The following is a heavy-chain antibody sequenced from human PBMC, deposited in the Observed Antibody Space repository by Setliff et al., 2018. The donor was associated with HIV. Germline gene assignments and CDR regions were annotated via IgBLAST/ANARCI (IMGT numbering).Heavy chain of an antibody. CDR2: INPNSGGT. J-gene: IGHJ4*02. CDR1: GYTFTGYY. CDR3: ARIRSWYDSSGCSDY. V-gene: IGHV1-2*02. D-gene: IGHD3-22*01. Sequence: GASVKVSCKASGYTFTGYYMHWVRQAPGQGLEWMGWINPNSGGTTYAQKLQGRVTMTTDTSTSTAYMELRSLRSDDTAVYYCARIRSWYDSSGCSDYWGQGTLVTVSS.